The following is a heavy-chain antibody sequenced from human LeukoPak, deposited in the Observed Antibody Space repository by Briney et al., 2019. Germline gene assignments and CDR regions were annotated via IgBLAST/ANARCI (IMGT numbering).Heavy chain of an antibody. CDR1: GGSVSSGSYY. J-gene: IGHJ4*02. CDR3: ARDDHSNYHIG. V-gene: IGHV4-61*01. D-gene: IGHD4-11*01. Sequence: SETLSLTCTVSGGSVSSGSYYWSWIRQPPGKGLEWIGYIYNSGSTNYNPSLKSRVTISVDTSKNQFSLKLSSVTAADTAVYYCARDDHSNYHIGWGQGTLVTVSS. CDR2: IYNSGST.